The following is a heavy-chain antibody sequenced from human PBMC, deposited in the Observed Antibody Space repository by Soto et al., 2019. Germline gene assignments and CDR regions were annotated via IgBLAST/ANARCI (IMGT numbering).Heavy chain of an antibody. CDR3: VREFAPGRPIYDS. Sequence: PGGSLRLSCAASGFTFSSYAMSWVRQAPGKGLEWVSTITRSGTTPHADSVRGRFTISRDNSKNTLYLQMDSLRAEDTAVYYCVREFAPGRPIYDSWGLGTLVIVSS. CDR2: ITRSGTT. D-gene: IGHD2-21*01. CDR1: GFTFSSYA. V-gene: IGHV3-23*01. J-gene: IGHJ4*02.